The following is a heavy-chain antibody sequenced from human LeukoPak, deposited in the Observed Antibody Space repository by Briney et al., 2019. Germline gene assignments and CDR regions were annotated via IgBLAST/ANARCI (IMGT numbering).Heavy chain of an antibody. Sequence: PGGSLSLSCAASGFTFSSYWMSWVRQAPGKGLEWVANIKQDGSEKYYVDSVKGRFTISRDNAKNSLYLQMNSLRAEDTAVYYCARDRVAVAGSFYYYYGIDVWGQGTTVTVSS. CDR1: GFTFSSYW. V-gene: IGHV3-7*05. CDR3: ARDRVAVAGSFYYYYGIDV. CDR2: IKQDGSEK. D-gene: IGHD6-19*01. J-gene: IGHJ6*02.